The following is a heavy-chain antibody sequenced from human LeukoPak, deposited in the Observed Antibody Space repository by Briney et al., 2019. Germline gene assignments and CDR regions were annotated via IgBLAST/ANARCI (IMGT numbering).Heavy chain of an antibody. J-gene: IGHJ4*02. CDR2: IYYSGST. CDR3: ANLVATYYYDSSGYRSYFDY. D-gene: IGHD3-22*01. Sequence: PSETLSLTCTVSGGSISSSSYYWGWIRQPPGKGLEWIGSIYYSGSTYYNPSLKSRVTISVDTSKNQFSLKLSSVTAADTAVYYCANLVATYYYDSSGYRSYFDYWGQGTLVTVSS. V-gene: IGHV4-39*07. CDR1: GGSISSSSYY.